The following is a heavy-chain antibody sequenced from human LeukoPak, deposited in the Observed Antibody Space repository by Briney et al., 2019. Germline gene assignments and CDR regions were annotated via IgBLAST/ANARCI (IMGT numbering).Heavy chain of an antibody. CDR2: ISWSSGDI. CDR3: ARGVPYASWSGPHYSDY. V-gene: IGHV3-9*01. Sequence: GGSLRLSCAASGFSFGGYALHWVRQAPGKGLEWVASISWSSGDIVHADSVKGRFSISRDNAKNSLYLQMNSLRAEDTAVYYCARGVPYASWSGPHYSDYWGQGTLVTVSS. CDR1: GFSFGGYA. D-gene: IGHD3-3*01. J-gene: IGHJ4*02.